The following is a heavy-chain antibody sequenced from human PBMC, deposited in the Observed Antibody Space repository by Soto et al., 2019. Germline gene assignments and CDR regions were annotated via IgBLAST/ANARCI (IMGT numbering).Heavy chain of an antibody. D-gene: IGHD3-10*01. Sequence: QVQLVESGGGLVKPGGSLRLSCAASGLTFSDCYMNWIRQAPGKGREWVSYISSSGSSINYAGSVNGRFTISRDNAKNSLYLQMNSLRAEDTAMYYCARVRFGEWGYAMDVWGQGTTGTVSS. CDR3: ARVRFGEWGYAMDV. J-gene: IGHJ6*02. CDR1: GLTFSDCY. CDR2: ISSSGSSI. V-gene: IGHV3-11*01.